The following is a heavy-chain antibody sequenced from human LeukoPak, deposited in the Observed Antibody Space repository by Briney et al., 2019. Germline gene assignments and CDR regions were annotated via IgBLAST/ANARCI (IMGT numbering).Heavy chain of an antibody. CDR3: ARSKGFSSSFRYYFDY. CDR1: LVTFNNFW. CDR2: INQDGSEK. J-gene: IGHJ4*02. D-gene: IGHD6-6*01. V-gene: IGHV3-7*01. Sequence: GGSLRHSCAHSLVTFNNFWINWVRQAPGKGLEWVANINQDGSEKYYVDSVKGRFTISRDNTKNSLFLQMNSLRAEDTAVYYCARSKGFSSSFRYYFDYWGQGTLVTASS.